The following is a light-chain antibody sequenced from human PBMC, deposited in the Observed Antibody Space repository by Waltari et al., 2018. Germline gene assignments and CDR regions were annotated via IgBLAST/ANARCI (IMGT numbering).Light chain of an antibody. J-gene: IGKJ1*01. CDR1: QGLVYSDGNIY. CDR3: MQGTHWPWT. Sequence: DVVLTQSPLSLPVTLGQPVSISCTSSQGLVYSDGNIYLSWFHQRPGQSPRRLIHKISNRNSGVPDRFTGSGSGTDFTLRISRVEAEDVGVYYCMQGTHWPWTFGQGTRVEIK. V-gene: IGKV2-30*01. CDR2: KIS.